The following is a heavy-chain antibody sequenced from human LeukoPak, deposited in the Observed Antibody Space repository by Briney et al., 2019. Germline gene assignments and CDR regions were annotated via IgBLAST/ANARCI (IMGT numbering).Heavy chain of an antibody. CDR3: ARDRGSGSYYLIDY. J-gene: IGHJ4*02. CDR1: GDSLSSNSAA. CDR2: TYYRAKLYN. V-gene: IGHV6-1*01. D-gene: IGHD3-10*01. Sequence: SQTLSLTCALSGDSLSSNSAAWHWIRQSPSRGLEWLGRTYYRAKLYNDYAVSVKSRITINPDTSKNQFSLQLNSVTPEDTAVYYCARDRGSGSYYLIDYWGQGTLVTVSS.